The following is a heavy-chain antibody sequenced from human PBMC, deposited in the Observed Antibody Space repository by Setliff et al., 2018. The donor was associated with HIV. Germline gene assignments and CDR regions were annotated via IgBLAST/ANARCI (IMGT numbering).Heavy chain of an antibody. J-gene: IGHJ6*02. D-gene: IGHD3-10*01. CDR1: GYSFTSYW. V-gene: IGHV5-51*01. CDR3: ARKLRPGHGVDV. Sequence: GESLKISCKGSGYSFTSYWIGWVRQMPGKGLEWMGIIYPGDSDTRYSPSFQGQVTISRDNAENSLYLQMNSLRADDTATYYCARKLRPGHGVDVWGQGTTVTVSS. CDR2: IYPGDSDT.